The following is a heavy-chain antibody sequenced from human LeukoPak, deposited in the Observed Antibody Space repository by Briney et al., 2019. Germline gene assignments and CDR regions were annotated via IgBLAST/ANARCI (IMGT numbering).Heavy chain of an antibody. D-gene: IGHD5-12*01. Sequence: GGSLRLSCAASGFTFSSYSMNWVRQTPGKGLEWVANIWEGGSRTYYVDSVKGRFTISGDSAKSSVYLQMNSLRAEDSGVYYCARGSDIVATAPYYYYGMDVWGQGTTVTVSS. CDR2: IWEGGSRT. V-gene: IGHV3-7*01. CDR1: GFTFSSYS. CDR3: ARGSDIVATAPYYYYGMDV. J-gene: IGHJ6*02.